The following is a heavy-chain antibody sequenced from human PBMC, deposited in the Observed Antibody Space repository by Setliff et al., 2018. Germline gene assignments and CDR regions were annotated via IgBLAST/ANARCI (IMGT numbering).Heavy chain of an antibody. CDR3: ARDVITFGGVIVYFDY. J-gene: IGHJ4*02. D-gene: IGHD3-16*02. CDR2: ISAYNGNT. CDR1: GYTFTSYG. Sequence: GASVKVSCKASGYTFTSYGISWVRQAPGQGLEWMGWISAYNGNTNYAQKLQGRATMTTDTSTSTAYMELRSLRSDDTAVYYCARDVITFGGVIVYFDYWGQGTLVTVSS. V-gene: IGHV1-18*01.